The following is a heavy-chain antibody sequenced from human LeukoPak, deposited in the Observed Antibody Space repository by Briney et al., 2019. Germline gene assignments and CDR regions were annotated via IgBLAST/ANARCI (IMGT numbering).Heavy chain of an antibody. J-gene: IGHJ4*02. CDR1: GFTFTKSA. V-gene: IGHV3-23*01. CDR2: INPSGSP. Sequence: GGSLRLSCSASGFTFTKSAMSRIRQAPGKRLEWVSTINPSGSPFYADSFKGRFTVSRDNSKNTRYLQMDGLRAEDTAIYYCAKRVSGDAYFDDWGQGTLVTVSS. D-gene: IGHD7-27*01. CDR3: AKRVSGDAYFDD.